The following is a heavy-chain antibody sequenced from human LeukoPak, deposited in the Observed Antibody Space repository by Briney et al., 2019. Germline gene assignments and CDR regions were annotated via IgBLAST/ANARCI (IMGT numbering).Heavy chain of an antibody. D-gene: IGHD2-21*01. Sequence: SQTLSLTCTVSGGSISSGSYYWSWIRQPAGKGLEWIGRIYTSGSTNYNPSLKSRVTISVDTSKNQFSLKLSSVTAADTAVYYCAREGLADAFDIWGQGTMVTVSS. CDR3: AREGLADAFDI. CDR1: GGSISSGSYY. V-gene: IGHV4-61*02. J-gene: IGHJ3*02. CDR2: IYTSGST.